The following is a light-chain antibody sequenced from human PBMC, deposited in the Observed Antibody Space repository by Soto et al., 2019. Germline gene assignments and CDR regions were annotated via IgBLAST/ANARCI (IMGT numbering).Light chain of an antibody. J-gene: IGKJ1*01. Sequence: DIQMTQSPSTLSASVGYRVSINCRASQSISAWLAWYQQKPGKAPRLLMYKTSSLESGVPSRFSGSRSGTEFTLTISSLQPDDFATYFCQQYDSYPWTFGQGTKVDIK. CDR2: KTS. V-gene: IGKV1-5*03. CDR1: QSISAW. CDR3: QQYDSYPWT.